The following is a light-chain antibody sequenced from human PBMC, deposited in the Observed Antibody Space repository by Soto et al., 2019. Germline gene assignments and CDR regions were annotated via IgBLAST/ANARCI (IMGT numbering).Light chain of an antibody. J-gene: IGLJ1*01. CDR3: SSYTSSSNPYV. CDR2: DVG. Sequence: QSALTQPASVSGSPGQSITISCTGTSSDVGGYNYVSWYQQHPGKDPKLMIYDVGNRPSGVSNRFSGSKSGNTASLTISGLHPEDDADDYSSSYTSSSNPYVFGTGTKVTVL. CDR1: SSDVGGYNY. V-gene: IGLV2-14*01.